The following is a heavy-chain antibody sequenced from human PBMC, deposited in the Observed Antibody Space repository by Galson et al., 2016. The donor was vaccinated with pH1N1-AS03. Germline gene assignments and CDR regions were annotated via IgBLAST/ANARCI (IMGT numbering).Heavy chain of an antibody. CDR2: ISAGGVTT. D-gene: IGHD2-15*01. Sequence: SLRLSCAASGFSFSSYSMSWVRQAPGKGLEWVSAISAGGVTTYYADSVRGRFTISRDNSKKTLSLQMNGLRAEDTALYYCAREDNLGSGGFLSYDYWGLGILVTVSS. CDR3: AREDNLGSGGFLSYDY. J-gene: IGHJ4*02. V-gene: IGHV3-23*01. CDR1: GFSFSSYS.